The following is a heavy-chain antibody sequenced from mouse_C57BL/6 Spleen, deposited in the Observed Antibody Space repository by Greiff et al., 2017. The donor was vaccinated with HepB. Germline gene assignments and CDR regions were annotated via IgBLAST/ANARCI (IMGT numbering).Heavy chain of an antibody. D-gene: IGHD1-1*01. J-gene: IGHJ4*01. V-gene: IGHV4-1*01. Sequence: AAEGIDFSRYWMSWVRRAPGKGLEWIGEINPDSSTINYAPSLKDKFIISRDNAKNTLYLQMSKVRSEDTALYYCARQGSNYYAMDYWGQGTSVTVSS. CDR1: GIDFSRYW. CDR3: ARQGSNYYAMDY. CDR2: INPDSSTI.